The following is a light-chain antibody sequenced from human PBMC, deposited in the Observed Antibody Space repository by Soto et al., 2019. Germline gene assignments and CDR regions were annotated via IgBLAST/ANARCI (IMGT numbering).Light chain of an antibody. CDR3: MQATHWART. J-gene: IGKJ1*01. Sequence: DVVMIQSPLSLPVTLGQPASISCRSSQSLVHSDGNTYLNWFQQRPGQSPRRLIHKVSNRDSGVPDRFSGSGSGNDFTLKISRVEAEDVGLYYCMQATHWARTFGQGTKVEIK. V-gene: IGKV2-30*02. CDR1: QSLVHSDGNTY. CDR2: KVS.